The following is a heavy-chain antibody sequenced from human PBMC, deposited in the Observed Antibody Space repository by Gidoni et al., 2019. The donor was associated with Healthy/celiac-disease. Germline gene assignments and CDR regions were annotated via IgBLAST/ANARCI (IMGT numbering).Heavy chain of an antibody. J-gene: IGHJ4*02. Sequence: QVQLVESGGGVVQPGRSLRLSCAASGFTFSSYAMHWVRQAPGKGLEWVAVISYDGSNKYYADSVKGRFTISRDNSKNTLYLQMNSLRAEDTAVYYCARGGFLDHLTLGYFDYWGQGTLVTVSS. CDR2: ISYDGSNK. CDR3: ARGGFLDHLTLGYFDY. D-gene: IGHD3-3*01. V-gene: IGHV3-30*04. CDR1: GFTFSSYA.